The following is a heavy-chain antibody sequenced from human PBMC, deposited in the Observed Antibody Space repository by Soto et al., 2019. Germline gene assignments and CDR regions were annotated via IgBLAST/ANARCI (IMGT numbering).Heavy chain of an antibody. J-gene: IGHJ4*02. CDR3: AADATAWQQMVPSDY. CDR1: GFTFTSSA. Sequence: ASVKVSCKASGFTFTSSAFQWVRQVRGQRLEWIGWIAVGSGYTNYAQRFQDRVTLTRDMSTATTYMELSRLTSEDTAIYYCAADATAWQQMVPSDYWGQGTLVTVSS. CDR2: IAVGSGYT. D-gene: IGHD2-8*01. V-gene: IGHV1-58*01.